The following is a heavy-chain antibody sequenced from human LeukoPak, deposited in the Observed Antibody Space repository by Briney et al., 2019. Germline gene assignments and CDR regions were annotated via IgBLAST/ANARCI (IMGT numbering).Heavy chain of an antibody. D-gene: IGHD3-10*01. Sequence: PSQTLSLTCSVSDGSISSGDYYWSWIRQPPGKGLEWIGEIYHSGSTNYNPSLKSRVTISVDKSKNQFSLKLSSVTAADTAVYYCATDYYGSGTISAFDIWGQGTMVTVSS. CDR3: ATDYYGSGTISAFDI. J-gene: IGHJ3*02. CDR2: IYHSGST. V-gene: IGHV4-30-2*01. CDR1: DGSISSGDYY.